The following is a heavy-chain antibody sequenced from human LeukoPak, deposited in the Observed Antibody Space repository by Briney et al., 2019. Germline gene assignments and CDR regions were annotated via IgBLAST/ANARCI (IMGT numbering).Heavy chain of an antibody. Sequence: GGSLRLSCAASGFTFSSYSMNWVRQAPGKGLEWVSSVSSGNSFIYYADSVKGRFTISRDNAKNSLYLQMNSLRAEDTSVYYCARDSGSPQDAFDIWGQGTMVTVSS. CDR3: ARDSGSPQDAFDI. CDR1: GFTFSSYS. V-gene: IGHV3-21*01. D-gene: IGHD6-13*01. CDR2: VSSGNSFI. J-gene: IGHJ3*02.